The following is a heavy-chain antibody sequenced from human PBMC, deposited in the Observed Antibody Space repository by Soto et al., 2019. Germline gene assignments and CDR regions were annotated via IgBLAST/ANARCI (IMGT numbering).Heavy chain of an antibody. J-gene: IGHJ4*02. V-gene: IGHV3-23*01. CDR2: ISGSGGST. Sequence: GGSLRLSCAASGFTFSSYAMSRVRQAPGKGLEWVSAISGSGGSTYYADSVKGRFTISRDNSKNTLYLQMNSLRAEDTAVYYCEKDLTTVTIANFDYWRQGTLDTVSS. CDR3: EKDLTTVTIANFDY. CDR1: GFTFSSYA. D-gene: IGHD4-17*01.